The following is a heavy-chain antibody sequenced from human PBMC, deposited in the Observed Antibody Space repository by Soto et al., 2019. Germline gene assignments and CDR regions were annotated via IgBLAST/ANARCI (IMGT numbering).Heavy chain of an antibody. Sequence: GGSLRLSCAASGFTFSGYAMNWVRQAPGKGLEWVSTVGSSGAPTYYANSVKGRFTISRDNSKNLLYLQMDSLRAEDTAIYFCTKRLSGGSWYYFDFRGQGTLVTVSS. CDR3: TKRLSGGSWYYFDF. CDR1: GFTFSGYA. CDR2: VGSSGAPT. D-gene: IGHD6-13*01. J-gene: IGHJ4*01. V-gene: IGHV3-23*01.